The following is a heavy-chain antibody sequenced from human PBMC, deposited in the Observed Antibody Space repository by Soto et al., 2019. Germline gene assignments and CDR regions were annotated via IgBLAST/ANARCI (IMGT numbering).Heavy chain of an antibody. CDR3: ASYGSGWYDVIY. CDR1: GGSVSSGSYY. V-gene: IGHV4-61*01. J-gene: IGHJ4*02. CDR2: SYYSVST. D-gene: IGHD6-19*01. Sequence: QVQLQESGPGLVKPSETLSLTCTVSGGSVSSGSYYWSWIRQPPGKGLEWIGYSYYSVSTNYNPFLKSRGTISVDTSKNQFSLKVSSVTAANTAVYCCASYGSGWYDVIYWGQGTLVTVSS.